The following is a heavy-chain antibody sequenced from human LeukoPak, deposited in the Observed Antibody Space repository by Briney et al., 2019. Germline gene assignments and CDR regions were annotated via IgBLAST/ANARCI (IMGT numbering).Heavy chain of an antibody. CDR3: TTTNVVATISPDY. J-gene: IGHJ4*02. CDR1: GFTFSNAW. Sequence: PGRSLRLSCAASGFTFSNAWMSWVRQAPGKGLEWVVRIKSKTDGGTTDYAAPVKGRFTISRDDSKNTLYLQMNSLKTEDTAVYYCTTTNVVATISPDYWGQGTLVTASS. D-gene: IGHD5-12*01. V-gene: IGHV3-15*01. CDR2: IKSKTDGGTT.